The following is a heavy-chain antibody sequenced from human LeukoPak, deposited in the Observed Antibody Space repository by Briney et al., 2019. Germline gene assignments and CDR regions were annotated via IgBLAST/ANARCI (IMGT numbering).Heavy chain of an antibody. Sequence: GGSLRLSCAASGFTFSSYAMHWVRQAPGKGLEWVAFTSSDGSNKYYADSVKGRFAISRDNSKNTLYLQMNGLRDEDTAVYYCDPHDSASQFWGQGTLVTVSS. J-gene: IGHJ4*02. CDR2: TSSDGSNK. CDR1: GFTFSSYA. CDR3: DPHDSASQF. D-gene: IGHD6-6*01. V-gene: IGHV3-30*09.